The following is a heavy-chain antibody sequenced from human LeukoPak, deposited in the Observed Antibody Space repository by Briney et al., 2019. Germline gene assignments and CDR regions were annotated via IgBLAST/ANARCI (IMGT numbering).Heavy chain of an antibody. D-gene: IGHD3-16*01. Sequence: GGFLRLSCAASGFTFSSYAMSWVRQAPGKGLEWVSAISGSGGSTYYADSVKGRFTTSRDNSKNTLYLQMKNLRVEDTAVYYCAKDYGGVMNFWGQGTLVTVSS. V-gene: IGHV3-23*01. CDR3: AKDYGGVMNF. J-gene: IGHJ4*02. CDR2: ISGSGGST. CDR1: GFTFSSYA.